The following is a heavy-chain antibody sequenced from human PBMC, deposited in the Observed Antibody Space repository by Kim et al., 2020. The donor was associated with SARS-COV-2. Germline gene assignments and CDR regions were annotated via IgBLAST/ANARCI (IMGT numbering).Heavy chain of an antibody. Sequence: GGSLRLSCAASGFTFSSYEMNWVRQAPGKGLEWVSYISSSGSTIYYADSVKGRFTISRDNAKNSLYLQMNSLRAEDTAVYYCARDIISKEPKLLWFGELLPVSPTPFDYWGQGTLVTVSS. V-gene: IGHV3-48*03. CDR3: ARDIISKEPKLLWFGELLPVSPTPFDY. CDR2: ISSSGSTI. CDR1: GFTFSSYE. D-gene: IGHD3-10*01. J-gene: IGHJ4*02.